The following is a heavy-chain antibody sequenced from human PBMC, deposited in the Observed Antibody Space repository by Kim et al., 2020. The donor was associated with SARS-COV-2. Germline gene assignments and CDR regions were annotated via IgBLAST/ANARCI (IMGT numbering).Heavy chain of an antibody. Sequence: SETLSLTCSVSGGSLISGSLYWSWIRQSPGKGLELIGFISYSGTVYYNYSLKSRITISIDTSKNQFSLKLTSMTAADTAVYFCARVFSGSEGSKTDSWGQGTLVTVSS. CDR2: ISYSGTV. D-gene: IGHD3-10*02. CDR3: ARVFSGSEGSKTDS. CDR1: GGSLISGSLY. J-gene: IGHJ4*02. V-gene: IGHV4-61*01.